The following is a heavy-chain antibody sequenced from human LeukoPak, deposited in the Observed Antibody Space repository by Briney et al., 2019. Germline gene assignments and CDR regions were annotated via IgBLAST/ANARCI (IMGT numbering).Heavy chain of an antibody. Sequence: GGSLRLSCAASGFTFSSYEMNWVRQAPGKGLEWVSYISSSSSYIYYADSVKGRFTISRDNAKNSLYLQMNSLRAEDTAVYYCARAGYSSSRYRNWFDPWGQGTLVTVSS. D-gene: IGHD6-13*01. CDR1: GFTFSSYE. J-gene: IGHJ5*02. V-gene: IGHV3-21*05. CDR3: ARAGYSSSRYRNWFDP. CDR2: ISSSSSYI.